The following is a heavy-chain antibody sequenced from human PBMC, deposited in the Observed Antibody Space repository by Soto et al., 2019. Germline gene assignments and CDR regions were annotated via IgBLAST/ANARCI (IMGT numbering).Heavy chain of an antibody. CDR1: GVIFSNFL. D-gene: IGHD1-1*01. J-gene: IGHJ4*02. CDR2: IDGDGSRI. CDR3: VRDVQFQSFDY. Sequence: EVQLVESGGGSVQPGESLRLSCAASGVIFSNFLMHWVRQGPGEGLVWLARIDGDGSRIRYADSVKGRFTISRDNAKNTIYLQMNSLRADDTAMYYCVRDVQFQSFDYWGQGTLVTFSS. V-gene: IGHV3-74*01.